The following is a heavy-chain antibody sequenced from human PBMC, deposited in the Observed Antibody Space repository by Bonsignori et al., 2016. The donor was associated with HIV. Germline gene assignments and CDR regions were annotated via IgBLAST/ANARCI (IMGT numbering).Heavy chain of an antibody. J-gene: IGHJ6*03. V-gene: IGHV3-21*01. Sequence: VRQMPGKGLEWVSSISSSSSYIYYADSVKGRFTISRDNAKNSLYLQMNSLRAEDTAVYYCARDEWAYDYYYYYYYMDVWGKGTTVTVSS. CDR2: ISSSSSYI. D-gene: IGHD3-3*01. CDR3: ARDEWAYDYYYYYYYMDV.